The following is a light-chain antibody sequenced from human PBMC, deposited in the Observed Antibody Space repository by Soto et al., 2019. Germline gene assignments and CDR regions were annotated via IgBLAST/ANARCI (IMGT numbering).Light chain of an antibody. CDR2: GAS. V-gene: IGKV3-15*01. J-gene: IGKJ1*01. CDR1: QSVSSN. Sequence: EIVMTQSPATLSVSPGERVTLSCRASQSVSSNLAWYQQKPGQAPRLLIYGASTRATGIPARFSGGGSETEFTLTISSLQSEDFAVYYCQQYHNWPPRTFDQGNKVEIK. CDR3: QQYHNWPPRT.